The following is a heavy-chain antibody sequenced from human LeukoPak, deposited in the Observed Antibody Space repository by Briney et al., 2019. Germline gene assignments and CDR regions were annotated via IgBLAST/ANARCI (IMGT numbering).Heavy chain of an antibody. Sequence: ASVKVSRKASGYTFTSYGISWLRQAPGQGLEWMGWISTYNGNTNYAQKLQGRVTMTTDTSTSTAYMELRSLRSDDTAVYYCARVRWDLPYYYNYYGLDVWGQGTTVTVSS. D-gene: IGHD1-26*01. J-gene: IGHJ6*02. CDR3: ARVRWDLPYYYNYYGLDV. CDR1: GYTFTSYG. V-gene: IGHV1-18*01. CDR2: ISTYNGNT.